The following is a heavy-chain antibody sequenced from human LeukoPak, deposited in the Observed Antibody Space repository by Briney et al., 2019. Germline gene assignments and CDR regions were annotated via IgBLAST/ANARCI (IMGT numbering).Heavy chain of an antibody. CDR3: ARAPLFYYGSKTPRFYFDN. Sequence: GGSLRLSCAASGFTFSAYEMNWVRQAPGKGLEYVSYISGGATIILYADSVKGRFTIARDNAKNSLYLQMDSLRPEDTAVYYCARAPLFYYGSKTPRFYFDNWGQGTLVSVSS. CDR2: ISGGATII. D-gene: IGHD3-10*01. J-gene: IGHJ4*02. CDR1: GFTFSAYE. V-gene: IGHV3-48*03.